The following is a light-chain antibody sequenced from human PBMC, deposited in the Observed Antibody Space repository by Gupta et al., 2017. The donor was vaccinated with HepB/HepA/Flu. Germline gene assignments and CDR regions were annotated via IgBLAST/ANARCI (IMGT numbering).Light chain of an antibody. V-gene: IGKV3-20*01. Sequence: EIVLTQSPVPLSLSPGVRATLSCRASQSVSSSYLAWYQQKPGQAPRLLIYGASSRATGIPDRFSGSGSGTDFTLTISRLEPEDFAVYYCQQYGSSPYTFGQGTKLGNK. CDR1: QSVSSSY. CDR3: QQYGSSPYT. CDR2: GAS. J-gene: IGKJ2*01.